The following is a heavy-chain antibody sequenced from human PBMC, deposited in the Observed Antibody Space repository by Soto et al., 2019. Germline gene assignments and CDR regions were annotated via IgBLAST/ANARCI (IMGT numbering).Heavy chain of an antibody. CDR3: AKDIQRSLAQTSYSSSWYSQREQRYYYYGMDV. J-gene: IGHJ6*02. CDR2: ISWDGGST. CDR1: GFTFDDYA. Sequence: GGSLRLSCAASGFTFDDYAMHWVRQAPGKGLEWVSLISWDGGSTYYADSVKGRFTISRDNSKNSLYLQMNSLRAEDTALYYCAKDIQRSLAQTSYSSSWYSQREQRYYYYGMDVWGQGTTVTVSS. D-gene: IGHD6-13*01. V-gene: IGHV3-43D*04.